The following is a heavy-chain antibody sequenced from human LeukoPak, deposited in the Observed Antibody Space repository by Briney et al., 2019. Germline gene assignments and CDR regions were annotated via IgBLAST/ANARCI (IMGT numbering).Heavy chain of an antibody. CDR1: GGSISSSSSIC. D-gene: IGHD4-23*01. Sequence: PSETLSLTCAVSGGSISSSSSICWTWVRQPPGKGLEWIGEIYHSGATNYNPSLKSRVTMLLDKPKNQFSLKLNSVTAADTAVYYCARNGGNSDYDYWGQGTLVTVSA. V-gene: IGHV4-4*02. J-gene: IGHJ4*02. CDR3: ARNGGNSDYDY. CDR2: IYHSGAT.